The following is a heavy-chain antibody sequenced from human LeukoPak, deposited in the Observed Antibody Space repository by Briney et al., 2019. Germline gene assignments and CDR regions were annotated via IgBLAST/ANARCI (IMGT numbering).Heavy chain of an antibody. V-gene: IGHV3-21*01. CDR3: ARDPYSGNYGNYYYYYMDV. CDR1: GFTFNNYN. Sequence: GGSPRLSCATSGFTFNNYNMNWVRQAPGRALEWVSSITSSGTYIFYADSVKGRFTISRDNAKNSLYLQMNSLGPEDTVVYYCARDPYSGNYGNYYYYYMDVWGKGTTVTISS. CDR2: ITSSGTYI. D-gene: IGHD1-26*01. J-gene: IGHJ6*03.